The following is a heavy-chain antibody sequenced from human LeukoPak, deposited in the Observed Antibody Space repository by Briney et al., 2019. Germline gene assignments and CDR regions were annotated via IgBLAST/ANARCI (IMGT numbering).Heavy chain of an antibody. Sequence: PGGSLRLSCAASGFTVSSDYMSWVRQAPGKGLEWVSIIYIGGSTYYADSVKGRFTISRDYSKNTLYLQMNSLRAEDTAVYYCARGLYGSGTYGGFDYWGQGTLVTVSS. CDR1: GFTVSSDY. CDR2: IYIGGST. D-gene: IGHD3-10*01. V-gene: IGHV3-53*01. J-gene: IGHJ4*02. CDR3: ARGLYGSGTYGGFDY.